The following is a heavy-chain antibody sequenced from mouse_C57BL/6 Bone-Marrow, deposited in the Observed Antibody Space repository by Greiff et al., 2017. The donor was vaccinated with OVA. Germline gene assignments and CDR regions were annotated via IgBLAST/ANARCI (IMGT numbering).Heavy chain of an antibody. CDR1: GFNIKDDY. CDR2: IDPENGDT. D-gene: IGHD1-1*01. Sequence: VQLQQSGAELVRPGASVKLSCTASGFNIKDDYMHWVKQRPEQGLEWIGWIDPENGDTENASKFQGKATITADTSSNTAYLQLSSLTSEDTAVYYCTSFITTVVAPFAYWGQGTLVTVSA. J-gene: IGHJ3*01. V-gene: IGHV14-4*01. CDR3: TSFITTVVAPFAY.